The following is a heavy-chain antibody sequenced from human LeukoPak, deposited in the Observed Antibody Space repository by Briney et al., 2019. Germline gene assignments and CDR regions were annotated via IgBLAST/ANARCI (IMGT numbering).Heavy chain of an antibody. CDR3: ARDNPPDTYHMDV. Sequence: GGSLRLSCAASGFTLSSYSMNWVRQAPGKGLEWVSSISRSSSFIYYADSVKGRFTISRENAKNSLYLQMNSLRAEDTAVYYCARDNPPDTYHMDVWVKGTTVTVSS. J-gene: IGHJ6*03. CDR2: ISRSSSFI. V-gene: IGHV3-21*01. D-gene: IGHD1-14*01. CDR1: GFTLSSYS.